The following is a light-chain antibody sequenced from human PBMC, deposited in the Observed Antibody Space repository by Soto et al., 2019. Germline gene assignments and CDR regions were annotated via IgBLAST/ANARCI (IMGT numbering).Light chain of an antibody. Sequence: EIVLTQSPATRSLSTGERATLSCRASQSVNNYLAWYQQRPGQAPRLLIYDASNRATGLPARFSGSGSRTDFTLTISSLEPEDFAVYYCQHRNNRPFSFGPGTKVDIK. V-gene: IGKV3-11*01. J-gene: IGKJ3*01. CDR3: QHRNNRPFS. CDR2: DAS. CDR1: QSVNNY.